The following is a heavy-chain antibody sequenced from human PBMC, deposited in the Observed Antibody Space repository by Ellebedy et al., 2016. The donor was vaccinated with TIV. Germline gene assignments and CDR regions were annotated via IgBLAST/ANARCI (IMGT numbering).Heavy chain of an antibody. D-gene: IGHD6-19*01. J-gene: IGHJ4*02. CDR1: GFTFSSNA. CDR2: ISGNGGNT. V-gene: IGHV3-23*01. CDR3: AKDTSSGWDH. Sequence: GGSLRLSCAASGFTFSSNALTWVRQAPGKGLEWVSAISGNGGNTYYADSVKGRFTISRDNSKNTLYLQMNSLRAEDTAVYYCAKDTSSGWDHWGQGTLVTVSS.